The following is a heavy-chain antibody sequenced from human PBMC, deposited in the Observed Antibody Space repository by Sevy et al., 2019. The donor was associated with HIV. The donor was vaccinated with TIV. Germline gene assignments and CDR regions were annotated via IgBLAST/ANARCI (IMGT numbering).Heavy chain of an antibody. CDR1: GFTFSSYE. D-gene: IGHD3-22*01. CDR2: ISSSGSLI. J-gene: IGHJ4*02. V-gene: IGHV3-48*03. Sequence: GGSPRLSCAASGFTFSSYEMNWVRQAPGKGLEWVSYISSSGSLIYYADSVKGRFTISRDNAKNSLYLQMNSLRAEDTAVYYCAGGVVIGTTFDYWGQGTLVTVSS. CDR3: AGGVVIGTTFDY.